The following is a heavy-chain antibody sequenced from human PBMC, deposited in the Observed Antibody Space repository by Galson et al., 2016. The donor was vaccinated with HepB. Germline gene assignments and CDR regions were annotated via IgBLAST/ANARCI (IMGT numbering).Heavy chain of an antibody. CDR1: GGSISSSDW. CDR3: ARQYRGGPSDF. CDR2: IFLSGRV. Sequence: SATLSPTCAVSGGSISSSDWWTSVRQPPGQGLERIGQIFLSGRVNYNPSLASPVTILVDTSNNQFSLRLTSVTAADTALYYCARQYRGGPSDFWGQGTLVTVSS. V-gene: IGHV4-4*02. J-gene: IGHJ4*02. D-gene: IGHD5-12*01.